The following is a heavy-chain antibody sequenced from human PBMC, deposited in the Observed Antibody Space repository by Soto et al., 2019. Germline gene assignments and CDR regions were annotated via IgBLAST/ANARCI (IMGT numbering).Heavy chain of an antibody. CDR2: ISSRSDI. CDR3: AREYTAWPLAYGLDV. CDR1: GFTFSTYS. Sequence: TGGSLRLSCVGSGFTFSTYSINWVRQAPGKGLEWVSSISSRSDIYYADSVKGRFTISRDNAKNSVSLQMNSLRAEDTAVYYCAREYTAWPLAYGLDVWGQGTTVTVSS. J-gene: IGHJ6*02. V-gene: IGHV3-21*01. D-gene: IGHD2-2*02.